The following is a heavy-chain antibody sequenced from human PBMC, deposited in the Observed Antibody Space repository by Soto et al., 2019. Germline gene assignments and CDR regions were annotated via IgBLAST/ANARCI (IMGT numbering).Heavy chain of an antibody. V-gene: IGHV3-13*01. CDR2: IGTAGDT. Sequence: EVQLVESGGGLVQPGGSLRLSRAASGFTFSSYDMHWVRQATGKGLEWVSAIGTAGDTYYPGSVKGRFTISRENAKNSLYLQMYSLRAEDTAVYYCARGLGDYASDYWGQGTLVTVSS. CDR3: ARGLGDYASDY. D-gene: IGHD4-17*01. J-gene: IGHJ4*02. CDR1: GFTFSSYD.